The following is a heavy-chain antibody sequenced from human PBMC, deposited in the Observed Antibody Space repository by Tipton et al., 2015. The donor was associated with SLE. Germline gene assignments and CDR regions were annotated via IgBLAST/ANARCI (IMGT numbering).Heavy chain of an antibody. J-gene: IGHJ2*01. CDR2: IYYSGST. Sequence: TLYLTCTVSGGSISSGGYYWSWIRQHPGKGLEWIGYIYYSGSTYYNPSLKSRVTISVDTSKNQFSLKLSSVTAADTAVYYCARCQGSTVTTNWYFDLWGRGTLVTVSS. CDR3: ARCQGSTVTTNWYFDL. V-gene: IGHV4-31*03. D-gene: IGHD4-17*01. CDR1: GGSISSGGYY.